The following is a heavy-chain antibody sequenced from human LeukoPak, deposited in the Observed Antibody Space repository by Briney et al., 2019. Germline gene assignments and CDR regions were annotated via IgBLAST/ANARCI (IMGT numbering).Heavy chain of an antibody. CDR3: AKDGGNSYGALYYYYYMDV. Sequence: GGSLRLSCAASGFTFSSYAMSWVRQAPGKGLEWVSAISGSGGSTYYADSVKGRFTISRDNSKNTLYLQMNSLRAEDTAVYYCAKDGGNSYGALYYYYYMDVWGKGTTVTVSS. CDR2: ISGSGGST. V-gene: IGHV3-23*01. D-gene: IGHD5-18*01. J-gene: IGHJ6*03. CDR1: GFTFSSYA.